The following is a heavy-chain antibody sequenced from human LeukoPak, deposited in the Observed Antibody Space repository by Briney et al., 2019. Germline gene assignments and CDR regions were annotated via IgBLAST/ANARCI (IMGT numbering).Heavy chain of an antibody. CDR1: GGSISNYY. V-gene: IGHV4-59*08. CDR3: AKALRVVAPPSDY. Sequence: SETLSLTCNVSGGSISNYYWSWIRQPPGKGLEWIGYMYHTGHTMYNSSLKSRVTMSLDTSNNHFSLRLSSVTAADTAVYYCAKALRVVAPPSDYWGQGTLVTVSS. D-gene: IGHD3-22*01. CDR2: MYHTGHT. J-gene: IGHJ4*02.